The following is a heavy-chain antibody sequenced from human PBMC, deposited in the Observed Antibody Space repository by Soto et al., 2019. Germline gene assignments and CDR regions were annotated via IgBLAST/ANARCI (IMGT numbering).Heavy chain of an antibody. CDR1: GFTFSSYA. Sequence: GGSLRLSCAASGFTFSSYAMSWVRQAPGKGLEWVSAISGSGGSTYYADSVKGRFTISRDNSKNTLYLQMNSLRAEDTAVYYCAKDQVITFGGVIAPYYWGQGTLVTVSS. J-gene: IGHJ4*02. D-gene: IGHD3-16*02. CDR2: ISGSGGST. CDR3: AKDQVITFGGVIAPYY. V-gene: IGHV3-23*01.